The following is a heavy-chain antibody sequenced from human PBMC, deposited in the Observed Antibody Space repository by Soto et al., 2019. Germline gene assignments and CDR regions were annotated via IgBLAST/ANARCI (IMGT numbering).Heavy chain of an antibody. CDR1: GFAFNNYG. CDR3: AREDSIIIPAVSDF. CDR2: IRKSDYT. Sequence: GGSLRLSCTVSGFAFNNYGINWVRQAPGKGLEWVSSIRKSDYTYYSDSVKGRFTISRDNAKSSVSLQMNTLRVEDTAVYYCAREDSIIIPAVSDFWGQGTLVTVSS. D-gene: IGHD2-2*01. J-gene: IGHJ4*02. V-gene: IGHV3-21*01.